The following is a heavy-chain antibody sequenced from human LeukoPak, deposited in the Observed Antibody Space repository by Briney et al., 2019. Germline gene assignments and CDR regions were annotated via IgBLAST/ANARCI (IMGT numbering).Heavy chain of an antibody. D-gene: IGHD3-3*01. CDR1: GFTFSNYN. J-gene: IGHJ4*02. V-gene: IGHV3-48*01. Sequence: PGGSLRLSCAASGFTFSNYNMNWVRQAPGKGLEWVSYISSSSSTIHYAGFVKGRFTISRDNARNSLYLQMNSLRAEDTAVYYCARDFLEDDYWGQGTLVTVSS. CDR3: ARDFLEDDY. CDR2: ISSSSSTI.